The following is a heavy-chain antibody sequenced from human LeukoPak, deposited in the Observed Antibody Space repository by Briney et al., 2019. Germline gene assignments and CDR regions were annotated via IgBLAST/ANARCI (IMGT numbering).Heavy chain of an antibody. D-gene: IGHD6-19*01. Sequence: GGSLRISCAASGFTSSSYWTSWVRQAPGKGLEWVANIKQDGSEKYYVDSVKGRFTISRDNAKNSLYLQMNSLRAEDTAVYYCARDRGSSGWYEFDYWGQGTLVTVSS. J-gene: IGHJ4*02. CDR1: GFTSSSYW. CDR3: ARDRGSSGWYEFDY. V-gene: IGHV3-7*01. CDR2: IKQDGSEK.